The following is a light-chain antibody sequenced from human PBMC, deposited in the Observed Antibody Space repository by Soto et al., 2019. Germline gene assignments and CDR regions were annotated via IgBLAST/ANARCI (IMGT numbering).Light chain of an antibody. V-gene: IGKV1-27*01. Sequence: DIQMTQSPSSLSASVRDRVTITCRASQGISHYVAWYQLKPGKIPKLLIYAASTLQSGVPSRFSGSGSGTEFTLTISRLEPEDFAVYHCQQYDSSSHGTFDQGTRLEIK. CDR2: AAS. CDR1: QGISHY. CDR3: QQYDSSSHGT. J-gene: IGKJ5*01.